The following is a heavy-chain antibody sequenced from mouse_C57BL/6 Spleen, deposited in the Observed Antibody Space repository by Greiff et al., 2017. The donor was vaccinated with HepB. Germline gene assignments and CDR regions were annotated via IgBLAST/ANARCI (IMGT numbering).Heavy chain of an antibody. CDR3: AREAYDYDGIDY. Sequence: VQLQESGPELVKPGASVKISCKASGYAFSSSWMNWVKQRPGKGLEWIGRIYPGDGDTNYNGKFKGKATLTADKSSSTAYMQLSSLTSEDSAVYFCAREAYDYDGIDYWGQGTTLTVSS. J-gene: IGHJ2*01. D-gene: IGHD2-4*01. V-gene: IGHV1-82*01. CDR1: GYAFSSSW. CDR2: IYPGDGDT.